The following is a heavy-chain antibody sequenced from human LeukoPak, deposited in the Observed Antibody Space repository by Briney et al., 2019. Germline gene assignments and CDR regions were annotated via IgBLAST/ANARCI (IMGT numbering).Heavy chain of an antibody. V-gene: IGHV3-30-3*01. J-gene: IGHJ3*01. CDR2: ISYDGVDK. D-gene: IGHD5-18*01. Sequence: GGSLRLSCAASQFIFNNYAMSWVRQAPGKGLEWVASISYDGVDKYYADSLKGRFTMSRDNSKNSVYLQMDSLRVEDTAMYYCAKDVDTVKDWANDAFDVWGQGTMVIVSS. CDR1: QFIFNNYA. CDR3: AKDVDTVKDWANDAFDV.